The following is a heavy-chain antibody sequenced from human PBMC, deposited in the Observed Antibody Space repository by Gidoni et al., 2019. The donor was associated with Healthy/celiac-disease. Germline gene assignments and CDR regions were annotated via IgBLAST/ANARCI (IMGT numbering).Heavy chain of an antibody. J-gene: IGHJ6*02. CDR3: ARGGDWNYGYYYGMDV. V-gene: IGHV3-21*01. CDR2: ISSSSSYI. CDR1: GFTFSSYS. Sequence: EVQLVESGGGLVKPGGSLRLSCAASGFTFSSYSMNWVRQAPGKGLEWVSSISSSSSYIYYADSVKGRFTISRDNAKNSLYLQMNSLRAEDTAVYYCARGGDWNYGYYYGMDVWGQGTTVTVSS. D-gene: IGHD1-7*01.